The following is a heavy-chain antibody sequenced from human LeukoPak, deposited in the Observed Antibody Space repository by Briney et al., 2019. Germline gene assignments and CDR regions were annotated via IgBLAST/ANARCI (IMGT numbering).Heavy chain of an antibody. CDR1: GFTFSSYS. V-gene: IGHV3-21*01. J-gene: IGHJ4*02. Sequence: GGSLRLSCAASGFTFSSYSMNWVRQAPGKGLEWVSSISSSSSYIYYADSVKGRFTISRDNAKNSLYLQMNSLRAEDTAVYYCARIDCSGGGCYSFHWGQGTLVTVSS. CDR3: ARIDCSGGGCYSFH. CDR2: ISSSSSYI. D-gene: IGHD2-15*01.